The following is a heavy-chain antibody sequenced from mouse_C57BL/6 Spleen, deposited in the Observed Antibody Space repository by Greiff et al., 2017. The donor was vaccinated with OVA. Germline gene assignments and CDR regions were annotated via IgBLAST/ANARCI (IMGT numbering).Heavy chain of an antibody. J-gene: IGHJ2*01. CDR2: IDPETGGT. V-gene: IGHV1-15*01. Sequence: QVQLQQSGAELVRPGASVTLSCKASGYTFTDYEMHWVKQTPVHGLEWIGAIDPETGGTASTPKFNVNAILTADKSSSTAYIELRSLTSEDSAVYYCFITYYFDYWGQGTTLTVSS. D-gene: IGHD1-2*01. CDR1: GYTFTDYE. CDR3: FITYYFDY.